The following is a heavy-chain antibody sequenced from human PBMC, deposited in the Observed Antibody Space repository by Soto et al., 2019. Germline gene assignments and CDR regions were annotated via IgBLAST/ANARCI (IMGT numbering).Heavy chain of an antibody. CDR1: GGSISGYY. CDR2: IYYRGST. J-gene: IGHJ3*02. Sequence: SATLSLTCTVSGGSISGYYWSWIRQPPGKGLEWVVYIYYRGSTNYKPSLKSRVTISVDTSKNQFSLKLSSVTAADTAVYYCARHLDRGGAFDIWGQGTMVT. V-gene: IGHV4-59*01. CDR3: ARHLDRGGAFDI. D-gene: IGHD3-10*01.